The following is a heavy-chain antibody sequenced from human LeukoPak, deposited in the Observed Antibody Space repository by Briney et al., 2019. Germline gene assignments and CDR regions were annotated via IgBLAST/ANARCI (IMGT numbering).Heavy chain of an antibody. Sequence: ASAKVSCKASGYTFTSYDINWVRQATGQGLEWMGWMNPNSGNTGYAQKFQGRVTMTRNTSISTAYMELSSLRSEDTAVYYCARSAPITMVRGVISYYWGQGTLVTVSS. V-gene: IGHV1-8*01. CDR3: ARSAPITMVRGVISYY. CDR2: MNPNSGNT. D-gene: IGHD3-10*01. CDR1: GYTFTSYD. J-gene: IGHJ4*02.